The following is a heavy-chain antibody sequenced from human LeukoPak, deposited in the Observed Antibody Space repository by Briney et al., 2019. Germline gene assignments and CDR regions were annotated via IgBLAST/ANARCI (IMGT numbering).Heavy chain of an antibody. CDR1: GFTFSSYW. V-gene: IGHV3-74*01. J-gene: IGHJ6*03. CDR3: ARGRHYYYMDV. CDR2: INTDGSST. Sequence: GGSLRLSCAASGFTFSSYWMHWVRQAPGKGLVWVSRINTDGSSTSYADSVKGRFTISRDNAKNTLYLQMNSLRAEDTAVYYCARGRHYYYMDVWGKGTTVTVSS.